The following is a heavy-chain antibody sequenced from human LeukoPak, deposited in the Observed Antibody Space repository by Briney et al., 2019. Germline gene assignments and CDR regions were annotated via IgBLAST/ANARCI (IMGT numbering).Heavy chain of an antibody. CDR3: AREPTDVDTAMAFDY. CDR2: ISSSSTI. J-gene: IGHJ4*02. V-gene: IGHV3-48*01. D-gene: IGHD5-18*01. Sequence: GGSLRLSCAASGFTFSSYSMNWVRQAPGRGLEWVSYISSSSTIYYADSVKGRFTISRDNAKNSLYLQMNSLRAEDTAVYYCAREPTDVDTAMAFDYWGQGTLVTVSS. CDR1: GFTFSSYS.